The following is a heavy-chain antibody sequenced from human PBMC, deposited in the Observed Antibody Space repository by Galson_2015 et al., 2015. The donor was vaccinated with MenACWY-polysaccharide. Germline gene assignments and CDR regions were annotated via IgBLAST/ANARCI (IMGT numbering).Heavy chain of an antibody. J-gene: IGHJ5*02. CDR1: GFTFSSYG. CDR2: ISCGRSKK. Sequence: SLRLSCAASGFTFSSYGMHWVRQAPGKGLEWVAIISCGRSKKYYADSVRGRVTISRDNAKNTLYLEMNSLRVEDTAVYYCARDAIKGPIPAGVLSSWGKGTLVTVSS. V-gene: IGHV3-30*03. CDR3: ARDAIKGPIPAGVLSS. D-gene: IGHD6-13*01.